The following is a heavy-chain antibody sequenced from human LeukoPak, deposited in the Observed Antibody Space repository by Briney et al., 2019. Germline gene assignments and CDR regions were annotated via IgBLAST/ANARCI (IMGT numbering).Heavy chain of an antibody. J-gene: IGHJ4*02. CDR3: ARYVLLMDY. Sequence: GGSLRLSCAASGFIFSDHHMSWVRQVPGKGLEWLAYISRDGNIIVYADSVKGRFTISRDNAKQSVYLEMKSLRPEDTAVYYCARYVLLMDYWGQGTLVTVSS. V-gene: IGHV3-11*01. CDR2: ISRDGNII. D-gene: IGHD3-16*01. CDR1: GFIFSDHH.